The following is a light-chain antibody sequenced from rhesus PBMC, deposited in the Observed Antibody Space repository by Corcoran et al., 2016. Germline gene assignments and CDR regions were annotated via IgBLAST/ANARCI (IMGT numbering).Light chain of an antibody. CDR3: HQYARSPDS. J-gene: IGKJ2*01. V-gene: IGKV1-22*01. CDR2: KAS. CDR1: QDISSW. Sequence: DIQMTQSPSSLSASVGDTVTITCRASQDISSWLAWYQQEPGKAPKLLFHKASMLQRGVPSRFSGDGSWTDFTLTISSLQSEDIATYYCHQYARSPDSFGQGTKVEIK.